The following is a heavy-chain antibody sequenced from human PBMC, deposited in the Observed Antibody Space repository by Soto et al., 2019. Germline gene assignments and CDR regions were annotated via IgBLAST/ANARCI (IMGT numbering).Heavy chain of an antibody. J-gene: IGHJ4*02. CDR2: FDPEDGET. V-gene: IGHV1-24*01. Sequence: GASVKVSCKVSGYTLTELSMHWVRQAPGKGLEWMGGFDPEDGETIYAQKFQGRVTMSEDTSTDTAYMELSSLRSEDTAVYYCATGPYYGGNHLFDYWGQGTLVTVSS. CDR3: ATGPYYGGNHLFDY. CDR1: GYTLTELS. D-gene: IGHD4-17*01.